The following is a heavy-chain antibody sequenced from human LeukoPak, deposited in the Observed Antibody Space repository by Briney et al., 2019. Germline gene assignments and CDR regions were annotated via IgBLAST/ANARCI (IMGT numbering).Heavy chain of an antibody. CDR2: IRYDGSNK. CDR1: GFTFSSYG. J-gene: IGHJ5*02. CDR3: ARRVARQNWFDP. Sequence: PGGSLRLSCAASGFTFSSYGMHWVRQAPGKGLEWVAFIRYDGSNKYYADSVKGRFTISRDNSKNTLYLQMNSLRAEDTAVYYCARRVARQNWFDPWGQGTLVTVSS. D-gene: IGHD2-15*01. V-gene: IGHV3-30*02.